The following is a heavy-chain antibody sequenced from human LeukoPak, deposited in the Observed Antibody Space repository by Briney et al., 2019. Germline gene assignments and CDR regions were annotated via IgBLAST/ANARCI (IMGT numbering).Heavy chain of an antibody. V-gene: IGHV1-2*06. D-gene: IGHD3-16*02. CDR2: INPNSGST. CDR1: GYTFTGYY. Sequence: ASVKVSCKASGYTFTGYYMHWVRQAPGQGLEWMGRINPNSGSTNYAQKFQGRVTMTRDTSISTAYMELSRLRSDDTAVYYCARGFVWGSYRVDYWGQGTLVTVSS. J-gene: IGHJ4*02. CDR3: ARGFVWGSYRVDY.